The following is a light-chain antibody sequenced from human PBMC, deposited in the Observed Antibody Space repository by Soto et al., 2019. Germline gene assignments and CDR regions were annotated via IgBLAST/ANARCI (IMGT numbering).Light chain of an antibody. CDR1: QSVSSY. CDR3: QQYGSSPRA. Sequence: EIVLTQSPGTLSLSPGERVTLSCRASQSVSSYLAWYQQKPGQAPRLLIYDASSRATGIPDRFSGSGSGTYFTLTISRLAAEDVAIYYCQQYGSSPRAFGQGTKVEIK. J-gene: IGKJ1*01. V-gene: IGKV3-20*01. CDR2: DAS.